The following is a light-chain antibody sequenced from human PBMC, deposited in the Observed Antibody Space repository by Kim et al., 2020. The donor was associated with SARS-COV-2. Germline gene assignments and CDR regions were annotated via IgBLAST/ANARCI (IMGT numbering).Light chain of an antibody. CDR3: QAWDSSNYV. CDR1: KLGDKY. V-gene: IGLV3-1*01. Sequence: YELTQPPSVSVSPGQTASITCSGDKLGDKYACWYQQKPGQSPVLVIYQDSKRPSGIPERFSGSNSGNTATLTISGTQAMDEADYYCQAWDSSNYVFGTGTKVTVL. J-gene: IGLJ1*01. CDR2: QDS.